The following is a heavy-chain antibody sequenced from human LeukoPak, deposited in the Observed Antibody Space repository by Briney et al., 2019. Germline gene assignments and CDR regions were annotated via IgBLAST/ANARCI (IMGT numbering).Heavy chain of an antibody. J-gene: IGHJ5*02. V-gene: IGHV4-59*12. Sequence: SETLSLTCTVSGGSISSYYWSWIRQPPGKGLEWIGYIYYSGSTNYNPSLKSRVTISVDTSKNQFSLKLSSVTAADTAVYYCARDRALVDYYGSGKPYNWFDPWGQGTLVTVSS. CDR2: IYYSGST. CDR1: GGSISSYY. CDR3: ARDRALVDYYGSGKPYNWFDP. D-gene: IGHD3-10*01.